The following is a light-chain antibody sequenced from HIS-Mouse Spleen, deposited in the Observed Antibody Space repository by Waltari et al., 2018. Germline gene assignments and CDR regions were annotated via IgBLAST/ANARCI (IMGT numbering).Light chain of an antibody. J-gene: IGLJ2*01. CDR2: EDS. V-gene: IGLV3-10*01. CDR3: YSTDSSGNHRV. CDR1: ALPKKY. Sequence: SYELTQPPSVSVFPGQTARITCSGDALPKKYAYWYQQKSGQAPVLVIYEDSKRPSGIPERVSCSSSGTMATLTISGAQVEDEADYYCYSTDSSGNHRVFGGGTKLTVL.